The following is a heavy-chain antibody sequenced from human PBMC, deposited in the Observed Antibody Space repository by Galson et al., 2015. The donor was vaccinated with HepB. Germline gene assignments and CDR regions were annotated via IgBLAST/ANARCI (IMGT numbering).Heavy chain of an antibody. J-gene: IGHJ2*01. V-gene: IGHV1-69*13. Sequence: SVKVSCKASGGTFSSYAISWVRQAPGQGLEWMGGIIPIFGTANYAQKFQGRVTITADESTSTAYMELSSLRSEDTAVYYCASPQYCSSTSCYVGTTRKYWYFDLWGRGTLVTVSS. D-gene: IGHD2-2*01. CDR3: ASPQYCSSTSCYVGTTRKYWYFDL. CDR1: GGTFSSYA. CDR2: IIPIFGTA.